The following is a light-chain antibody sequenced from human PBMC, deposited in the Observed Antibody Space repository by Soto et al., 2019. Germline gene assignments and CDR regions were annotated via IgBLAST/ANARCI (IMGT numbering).Light chain of an antibody. J-gene: IGKJ4*01. CDR1: QNINTN. CDR2: HTS. CDR3: QQYTVWPFT. Sequence: EIEMTQSPATLSLSPGERATLSCRASQNINTNLAWCQQSPGRAPRLFIYHTSTRATGIPDRFSGSGSGTEFTLTISSLQSEDFALYYCQQYTVWPFTFGGGTKVDIK. V-gene: IGKV3-15*01.